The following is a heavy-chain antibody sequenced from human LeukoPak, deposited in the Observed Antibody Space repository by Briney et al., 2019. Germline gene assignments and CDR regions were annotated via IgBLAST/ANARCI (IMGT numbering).Heavy chain of an antibody. CDR3: ARDDRPDIVVVPAADDAFDI. V-gene: IGHV1-2*02. Sequence: ASVKVSCKASGYTFTGYYMHWVRQAPGQGLEWMGWINPNSGGTNYAQKFQGRVTMTRDTSISTAYMELSRLRSDDTAVYYCARDDRPDIVVVPAADDAFDIWGQGTMVTVSS. J-gene: IGHJ3*02. D-gene: IGHD2-2*01. CDR2: INPNSGGT. CDR1: GYTFTGYY.